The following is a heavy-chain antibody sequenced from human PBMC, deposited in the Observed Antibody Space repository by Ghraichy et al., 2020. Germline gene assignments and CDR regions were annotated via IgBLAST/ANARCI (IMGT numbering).Heavy chain of an antibody. Sequence: GGSLRLSCAASGFTFSSYWMTWVRQAPGKGLEWVANIKQDGSESNYVDSVKGRFTISRDNAKNSVYLQMNSLRVEDTAMYYCASPSHDILTGYYLGYYYFGMDVWGRGTTVTVSS. CDR1: GFTFSSYW. J-gene: IGHJ6*01. V-gene: IGHV3-7*01. CDR3: ASPSHDILTGYYLGYYYFGMDV. CDR2: IKQDGSES. D-gene: IGHD3-9*01.